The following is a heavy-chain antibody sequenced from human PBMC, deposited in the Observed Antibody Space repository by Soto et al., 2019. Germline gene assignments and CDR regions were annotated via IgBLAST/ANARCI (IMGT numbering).Heavy chain of an antibody. CDR2: LSRGDER. CDR1: GAPITTTKW. Sequence: QVQLQESGPGLVKPSETLSLTCTVSGAPITTTKWWAWVRLPPGKGLEWIGELSRGDERSANPSRERRFTLSLDKSTNHFPLKLTSVTAADTAIYYCATQTISYTWGVWGRGTAVTDSS. V-gene: IGHV4-4*02. CDR3: ATQTISYTWGV. D-gene: IGHD3-16*01. J-gene: IGHJ6*02.